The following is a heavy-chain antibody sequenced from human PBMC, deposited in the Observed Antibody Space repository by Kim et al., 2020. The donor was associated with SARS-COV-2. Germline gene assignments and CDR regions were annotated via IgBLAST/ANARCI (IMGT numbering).Heavy chain of an antibody. Sequence: SVKVSCKASGFTFTSSAVQWVRQARGQRLEWMGWIVVGSGNTNYAQKFQERVTITRDMSTSTAYMELRSLRSEDTAVYYCAALGDYGGNSVPLGKPLLDFRGQGTLVTVSS. CDR1: GFTFTSSA. J-gene: IGHJ4*02. V-gene: IGHV1-58*01. CDR2: IVVGSGNT. CDR3: AALGDYGGNSVPLGKPLLDF. D-gene: IGHD4-17*01.